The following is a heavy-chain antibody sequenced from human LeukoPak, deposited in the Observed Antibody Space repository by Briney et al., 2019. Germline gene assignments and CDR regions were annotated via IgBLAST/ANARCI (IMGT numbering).Heavy chain of an antibody. Sequence: AGSLRLSCTASGFTFSSFEMNWVRQAPGKGPLWLSYISSSGSTIYYADSVKGRFTISRDNAKNSLYLQMNSLRAADTALYYCARGVVVAATFDYWGQGTLVTVSS. J-gene: IGHJ4*02. CDR3: ARGVVVAATFDY. CDR2: ISSSGSTI. D-gene: IGHD2-15*01. V-gene: IGHV3-48*03. CDR1: GFTFSSFE.